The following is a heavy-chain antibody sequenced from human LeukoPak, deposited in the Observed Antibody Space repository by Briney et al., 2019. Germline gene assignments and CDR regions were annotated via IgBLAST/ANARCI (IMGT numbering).Heavy chain of an antibody. V-gene: IGHV3-23*01. CDR1: GFTFSSYA. CDR3: ARERLYYDILTGYYPDAFDI. D-gene: IGHD3-9*01. CDR2: ISGSGGST. Sequence: PGGSLRLSCAASGFTFSSYAMSWVRQAPGKGLEWVSAISGSGGSTYYADSVKGRFTISRDNSKNTLYLQMNSLRAEDTAVYYCARERLYYDILTGYYPDAFDIWGQGTMVTVSS. J-gene: IGHJ3*02.